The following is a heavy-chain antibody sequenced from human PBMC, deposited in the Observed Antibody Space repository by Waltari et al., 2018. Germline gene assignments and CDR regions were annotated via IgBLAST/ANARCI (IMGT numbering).Heavy chain of an antibody. V-gene: IGHV1-69*13. D-gene: IGHD2-21*02. CDR2: IIPIFGTA. J-gene: IGHJ3*02. CDR3: AKRTVRETRQVAFDI. Sequence: QVQLVQSGAEVKKPGSSVKVSCKASGCTFSSYAISWVRQAPGQGLEWMGGIIPIFGTANYAQKFRGRVTITADESTSTAYMELSSLRSEDTAVYYCAKRTVRETRQVAFDIWGQGTMVTVSS. CDR1: GCTFSSYA.